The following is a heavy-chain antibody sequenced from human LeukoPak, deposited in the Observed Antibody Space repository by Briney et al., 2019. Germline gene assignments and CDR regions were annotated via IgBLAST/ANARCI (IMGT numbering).Heavy chain of an antibody. CDR3: ASPNYGMDV. CDR2: IWYDGSNK. Sequence: GGSLRLSCAASGFTFSSYGMPWVRQAPGKGLEWVAVIWYDGSNKYYADSVKGRFTISRDNSKNTLYLQTNSLRAEDTAVYYCASPNYGMDVWGQGTTVTVSS. CDR1: GFTFSSYG. V-gene: IGHV3-33*01. J-gene: IGHJ6*02.